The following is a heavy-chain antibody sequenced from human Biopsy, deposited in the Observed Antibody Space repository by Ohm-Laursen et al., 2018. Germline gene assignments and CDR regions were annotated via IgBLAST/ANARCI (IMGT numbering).Heavy chain of an antibody. CDR2: VYDSGKS. CDR1: GFSISSGYY. D-gene: IGHD3-9*01. J-gene: IGHJ5*02. V-gene: IGHV4-38-2*02. Sequence: SDTLSLTCAVSGFSISSGYYWGWIRQPPGKGLEWIGSVYDSGKSYYNPSLKSRVTISVDVSKNQFSLKLSSVTAADTAVYYCARDRFDLLTPNWFDPWGQGTLVTVSS. CDR3: ARDRFDLLTPNWFDP.